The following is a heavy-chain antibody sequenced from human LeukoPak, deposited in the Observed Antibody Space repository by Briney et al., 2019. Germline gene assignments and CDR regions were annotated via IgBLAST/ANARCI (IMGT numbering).Heavy chain of an antibody. CDR2: MNPNSGNT. V-gene: IGHV1-8*02. J-gene: IGHJ5*02. D-gene: IGHD4-23*01. CDR3: ARDYGGNSGWFDP. Sequence: ASVKVSCKASGYTFTSYDMNWVRQTTGQGLEWLGWMNPNSGNTGYAQKFQGRVTMTRNTSISTAYMELSSLRSEDTAVYYCARDYGGNSGWFDPWGQATLVTVSS. CDR1: GYTFTSYD.